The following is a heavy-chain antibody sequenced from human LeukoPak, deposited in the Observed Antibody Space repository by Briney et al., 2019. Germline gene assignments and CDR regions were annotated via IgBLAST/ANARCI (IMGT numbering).Heavy chain of an antibody. CDR3: ARDSYSSGWYDY. Sequence: SETLSLTCTVSGGSICSYYWSWIRQPPGKGLEWIGYIYYSGSTNYNPSLMSRVTISVDTSKNQFSLKLSSVTAADTAVYYCARDSYSSGWYDYWGQGTLVTVSS. D-gene: IGHD6-19*01. CDR2: IYYSGST. CDR1: GGSICSYY. J-gene: IGHJ4*02. V-gene: IGHV4-59*01.